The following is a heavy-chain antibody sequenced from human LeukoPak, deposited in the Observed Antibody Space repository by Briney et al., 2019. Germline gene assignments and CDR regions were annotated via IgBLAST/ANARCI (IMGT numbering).Heavy chain of an antibody. V-gene: IGHV3-15*01. CDR3: TTNDAFDI. CDR2: IKLKTDGGTT. CDR1: GFTFSNAW. Sequence: GGSLRLSCAASGFTFSNAWMNWVRQAPGKGLEWVGCIKLKTDGGTTDYAAPVKGRFTISRDDSKNTLFLQMNSLKTDDTAVYYCTTNDAFDIWGQGTMVTVSS. J-gene: IGHJ3*02.